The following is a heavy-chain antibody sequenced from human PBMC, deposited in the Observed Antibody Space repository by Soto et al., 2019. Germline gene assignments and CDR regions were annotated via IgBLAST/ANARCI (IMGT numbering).Heavy chain of an antibody. Sequence: QITLKESGPTLVKPTQTLTLTCTFSGFSLNSRRVAVGWIRHPPRTALEWLALIYWDEDKHFSPSLNSRLTLTTYNYKNQVVMAMTNMDPVDTGTYYCRSLGIIGMTSWFDPWGQGTLVTVSS. V-gene: IGHV2-5*02. D-gene: IGHD1-20*01. J-gene: IGHJ5*02. CDR2: IYWDEDK. CDR1: GFSLNSRRVA. CDR3: RSLGIIGMTSWFDP.